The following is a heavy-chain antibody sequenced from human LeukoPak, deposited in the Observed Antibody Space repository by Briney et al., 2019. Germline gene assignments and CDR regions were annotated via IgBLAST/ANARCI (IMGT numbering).Heavy chain of an antibody. CDR2: ISWNSGSI. CDR1: GFTFDDYA. CDR3: AKDILPTYGSGIYSLPDAFDI. V-gene: IGHV3-9*01. Sequence: PGRSLRLSCAASGFTFDDYAMHWVRQAPGKGLEWVSGISWNSGSIGYADSVEGRFTISRDNAKNSLYLQMNSLRAEDTALYSCAKDILPTYGSGIYSLPDAFDIWGQGTMVTVSS. D-gene: IGHD3-10*01. J-gene: IGHJ3*02.